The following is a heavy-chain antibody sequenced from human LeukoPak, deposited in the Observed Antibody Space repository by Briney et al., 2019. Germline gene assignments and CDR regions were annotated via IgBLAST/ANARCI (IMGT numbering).Heavy chain of an antibody. V-gene: IGHV3-7*01. D-gene: IGHD6-6*01. CDR1: GFTFSSYW. J-gene: IGHJ6*03. CDR3: ARDQAARQNTYYYYMDV. Sequence: GSLRLSCAASGFTFSSYWMSWVRQAPGKGLEWVANIKQDGSEKYYVDSVKGRFTISRDNAKNSLYLQMNSLRAEDTAVYYCARDQAARQNTYYYYMDVWGKGTTVTVSS. CDR2: IKQDGSEK.